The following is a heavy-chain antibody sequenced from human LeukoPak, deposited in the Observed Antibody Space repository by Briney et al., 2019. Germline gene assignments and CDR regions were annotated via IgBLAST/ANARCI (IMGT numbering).Heavy chain of an antibody. V-gene: IGHV3-48*03. CDR1: GFTLSDYW. J-gene: IGHJ4*02. CDR2: IGYSGRTI. D-gene: IGHD6-19*01. Sequence: QPGGSLRLSCAASGFTLSDYWMNWVRQAPGKGLEWVANIGYSGRTIYYADSVKGRFTISRDNAKNSLYLQMNSLRVEDTAVYYCALLAVASDFDYWGQGALVTVSS. CDR3: ALLAVASDFDY.